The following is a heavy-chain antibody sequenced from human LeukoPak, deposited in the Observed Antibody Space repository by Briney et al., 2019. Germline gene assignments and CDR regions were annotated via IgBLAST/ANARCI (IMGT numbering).Heavy chain of an antibody. Sequence: GGSLRLSCAASGFTFSSYAMSWVRQAPGKGLEWVANIKQDGSEKYYVDSVKGRFTISRDNAKNSLYLQMNSLRAEDTAVYYCAKEGDSSGYYLFDYWGQGTLVTVSS. CDR1: GFTFSSYA. CDR2: IKQDGSEK. CDR3: AKEGDSSGYYLFDY. V-gene: IGHV3-7*03. D-gene: IGHD3-22*01. J-gene: IGHJ4*02.